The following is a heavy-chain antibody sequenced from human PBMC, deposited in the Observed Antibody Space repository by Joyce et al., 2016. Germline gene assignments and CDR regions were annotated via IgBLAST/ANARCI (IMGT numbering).Heavy chain of an antibody. D-gene: IGHD2/OR15-2a*01. J-gene: IGHJ6*02. Sequence: EVQVLESGGGLVQPGGSLRLSCAASELTFSSDAMTWVRQAQGKGLDWVSAISGSGASTHYADSVKGRFTISRDNSKNTLYLQMNSLRAEDTAIYYCAKLLYAQYYYGMDVWGQGNTVTVSS. CDR3: AKLLYAQYYYGMDV. CDR2: ISGSGAST. CDR1: ELTFSSDA. V-gene: IGHV3-23*01.